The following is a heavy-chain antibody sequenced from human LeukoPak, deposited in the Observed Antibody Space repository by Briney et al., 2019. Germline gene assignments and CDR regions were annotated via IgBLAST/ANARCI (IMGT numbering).Heavy chain of an antibody. CDR3: ATWGDTTAEYFQR. V-gene: IGHV3-7*01. CDR2: INPDGRDT. D-gene: IGHD2-21*02. CDR1: GFTFNSCW. J-gene: IGHJ1*01. Sequence: GGSLRLSCVVSGFTFNSCWMNWDRQAPGKGLEWVAHINPDGRDTYYVDSVKGRFTISRDNAQNSMYLQMSSLRVEDTAVYYCATWGDTTAEYFQRWGQGTLVTVSS.